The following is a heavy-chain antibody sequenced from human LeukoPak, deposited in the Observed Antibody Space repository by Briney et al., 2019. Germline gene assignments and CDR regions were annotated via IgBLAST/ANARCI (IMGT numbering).Heavy chain of an antibody. CDR3: ARDEVGGYYFE. V-gene: IGHV3-7*01. D-gene: IGHD3-3*01. CDR1: GFRFSYFW. Sequence: GGSLRLSCEASGFRFSYFWMSWVRQAPGKGLEWVANINEDGSQKCYVDSVKGRFTISRDNTKKLVFLQMNSLRVEDTAVYYCARDEVGGYYFEWGQGNLVNVSS. J-gene: IGHJ4*02. CDR2: INEDGSQK.